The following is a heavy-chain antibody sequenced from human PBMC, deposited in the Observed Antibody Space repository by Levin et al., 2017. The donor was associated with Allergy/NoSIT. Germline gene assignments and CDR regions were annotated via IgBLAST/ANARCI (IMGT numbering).Heavy chain of an antibody. D-gene: IGHD5-18*01. Sequence: GGSLRLSCKGSGYSFTSYWISWVRQMPGKGLEWMGRIDPSDSYTNYSPSFQGHVTISADKSISTAYLQWSSLKASDTAMYYCATGGDTAMVRPYDAFDIWGQGTMVTVSS. CDR2: IDPSDSYT. V-gene: IGHV5-10-1*01. CDR1: GYSFTSYW. CDR3: ATGGDTAMVRPYDAFDI. J-gene: IGHJ3*02.